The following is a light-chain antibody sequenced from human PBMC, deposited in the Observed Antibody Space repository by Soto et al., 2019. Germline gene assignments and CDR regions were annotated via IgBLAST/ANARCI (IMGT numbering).Light chain of an antibody. Sequence: EIVLTQSPATLSLSPGERATLSCRASQSVSSNLAWYQQKPGQAPRLLIYGASTRATGIPARFSGSGSGTEFTLTISSLQPEDFAVYYCQQYNNWPPMYTFGQGTKVDIK. CDR2: GAS. V-gene: IGKV3-15*01. CDR1: QSVSSN. CDR3: QQYNNWPPMYT. J-gene: IGKJ2*01.